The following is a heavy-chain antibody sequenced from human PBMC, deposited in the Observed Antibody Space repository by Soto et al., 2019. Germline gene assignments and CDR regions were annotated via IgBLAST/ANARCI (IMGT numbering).Heavy chain of an antibody. D-gene: IGHD2-2*02. V-gene: IGHV1-2*02. CDR1: GYTLTGYY. CDR2: INPNSGGT. CDR3: ASSPLVVVPAAISYWFDP. J-gene: IGHJ5*02. Sequence: ASVKVSCKASGYTLTGYYMHWVRQAPGQGLEWMGWINPNSGGTNYAQKFQGRVTITADKSTSTAYMELSSLRSEDTAVYYCASSPLVVVPAAISYWFDPWGQGTLVTVSS.